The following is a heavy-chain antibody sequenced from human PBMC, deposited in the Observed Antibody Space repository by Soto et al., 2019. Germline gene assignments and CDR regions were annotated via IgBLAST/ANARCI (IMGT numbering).Heavy chain of an antibody. CDR1: GYTFTSYD. D-gene: IGHD2-15*01. CDR3: ARVYCSGGSCFFDY. CDR2: MNPNSGNT. V-gene: IGHV1-8*01. Sequence: GASVKVSCKASGYTFTSYDINWVRQATGQGLEWMGWMNPNSGNTGYAQKFQGRVTMTRNTSISTAYMELSSLRSEDTAVYYCARVYCSGGSCFFDYWGQGTLVTVSS. J-gene: IGHJ4*02.